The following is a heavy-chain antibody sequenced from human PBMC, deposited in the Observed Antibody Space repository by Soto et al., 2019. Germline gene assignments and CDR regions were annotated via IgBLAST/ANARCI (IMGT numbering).Heavy chain of an antibody. V-gene: IGHV3-9*01. J-gene: IGHJ6*02. CDR2: ITWNSDTI. D-gene: IGHD7-27*01. CDR3: VKRMAAGDHYDIDV. Sequence: GGSLRLSCAASGFTFDAYAMHWVRQAPGKGLEWVSSITWNSDTIGYADSVKGRFSISRDNAKSSLYLQMNSLRAEDTALYYCVKRMAAGDHYDIDVWGQGTTVTVSS. CDR1: GFTFDAYA.